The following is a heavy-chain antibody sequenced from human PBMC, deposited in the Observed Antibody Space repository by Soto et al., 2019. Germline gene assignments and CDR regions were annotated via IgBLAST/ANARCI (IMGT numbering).Heavy chain of an antibody. J-gene: IGHJ5*02. Sequence: ASVKVSCEASGYMFTVYYIHLVRQAPGQGLEWMGWNNHNSGDTNYAQKFRGMVTLTRDTSISAAYMELRRMTSDDTALYCCSSVTSRHNWFDPWGQGTLVTVCS. CDR2: NNHNSGDT. CDR1: GYMFTVYY. V-gene: IGHV1-2*02. CDR3: SSVTSRHNWFDP.